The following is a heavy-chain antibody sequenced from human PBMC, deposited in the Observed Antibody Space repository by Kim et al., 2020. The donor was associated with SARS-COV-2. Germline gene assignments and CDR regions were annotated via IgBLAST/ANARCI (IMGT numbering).Heavy chain of an antibody. V-gene: IGHV1-18*01. CDR1: GYTFTSYG. D-gene: IGHD3-3*01. Sequence: ASVKVSCKASGYTFTSYGISWVRQAPGQGLEWMGWISAYNGNTNYAQKLQGRVTMTTDTSTSTAYMELRSLRSDDTAVYYCARDLVTIFGVVIITYGMDVWGQGTTVTVSS. CDR2: ISAYNGNT. CDR3: ARDLVTIFGVVIITYGMDV. J-gene: IGHJ6*02.